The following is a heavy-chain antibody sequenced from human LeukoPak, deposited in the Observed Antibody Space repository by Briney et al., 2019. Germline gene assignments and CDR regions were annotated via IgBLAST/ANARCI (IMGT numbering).Heavy chain of an antibody. CDR3: ARGNYYDSRGFSVTEY. CDR2: ISRDGTA. D-gene: IGHD3-22*01. V-gene: IGHV3-30*04. Sequence: GGSLRLSCATSGFTFSYYVFHWVRQAPGKGLDWVAAISRDGTAYYADSVKGRFTVSRDTSEDTVYLQMVGLGLEDTAVYYCARGNYYDSRGFSVTEYWGQGNMVTVSS. J-gene: IGHJ4*02. CDR1: GFTFSYYV.